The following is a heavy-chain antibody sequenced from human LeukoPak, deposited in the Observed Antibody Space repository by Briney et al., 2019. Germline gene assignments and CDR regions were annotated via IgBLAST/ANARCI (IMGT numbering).Heavy chain of an antibody. J-gene: IGHJ4*02. CDR3: AKIEDIVATIESFDY. Sequence: GGSLRLSCAASGFTFSSYGMHWVRQAPGKGLEWVAVISYDGSNKYHADSVKGRFTISRDNSKNTLYLQMNSLRAEDTAVYYCAKIEDIVATIESFDYWGQGTLVTVSS. CDR1: GFTFSSYG. V-gene: IGHV3-30*18. D-gene: IGHD5-12*01. CDR2: ISYDGSNK.